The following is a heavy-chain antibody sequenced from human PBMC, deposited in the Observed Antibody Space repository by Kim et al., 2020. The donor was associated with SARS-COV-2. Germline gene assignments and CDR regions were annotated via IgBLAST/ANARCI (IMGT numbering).Heavy chain of an antibody. CDR2: IYYSGST. V-gene: IGHV4-59*08. CDR1: GGSISSYY. CDR3: ARREAAQPFDY. Sequence: SETLSLTCTVSGGSISSYYWSWIRQPPGKGLEWIGYIYYSGSTNYNPSLKSRVTISVDTSKNQFSLKLSSVTAADTAVYYCARREAAQPFDYWGQGTLVT. D-gene: IGHD6-13*01. J-gene: IGHJ4*02.